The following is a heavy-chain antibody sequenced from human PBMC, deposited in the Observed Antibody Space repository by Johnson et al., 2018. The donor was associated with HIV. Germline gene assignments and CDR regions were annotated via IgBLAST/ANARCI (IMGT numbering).Heavy chain of an antibody. CDR2: IYSGGRT. D-gene: IGHD4/OR15-4a*01. CDR3: ARDTVVLFGDGAFDI. Sequence: VQLVESGGGLVQSGGSLRLSCAASGFTVSSNYMSWVRQAPGKGLEWVSVIYSGGRTYYADSVKGRFTISRDNSKNSLYLQMNSLRAEDTAVYYCARDTVVLFGDGAFDIWGQGTMVTVSS. J-gene: IGHJ3*02. CDR1: GFTVSSNY. V-gene: IGHV3-66*01.